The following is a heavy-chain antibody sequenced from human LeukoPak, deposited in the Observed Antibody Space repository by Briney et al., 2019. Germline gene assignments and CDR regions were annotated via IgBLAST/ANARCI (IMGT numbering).Heavy chain of an antibody. CDR3: ASKGYSSTWPYFDY. Sequence: GGSLRLSCAASGFTFSSYAMSWVRQAPGKGLEWVSAISGSGGSTYYADSVKGRFTISRDNSKNTLYLQMNSLRAEDTAVYYCASKGYSSTWPYFDYWGQGTLVTVSS. CDR1: GFTFSSYA. J-gene: IGHJ4*02. V-gene: IGHV3-23*01. D-gene: IGHD6-13*01. CDR2: ISGSGGST.